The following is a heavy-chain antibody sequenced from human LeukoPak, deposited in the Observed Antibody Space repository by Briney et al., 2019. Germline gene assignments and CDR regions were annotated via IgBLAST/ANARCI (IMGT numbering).Heavy chain of an antibody. J-gene: IGHJ4*02. D-gene: IGHD2-15*01. CDR1: GGSFSGYY. V-gene: IGHV4-34*01. Sequence: SETLSLTCAVYGGSFSGYYWSWIRQPPGKGLEWIGEINHSGSTNYNPSLKSRVTISVDTSKNQFSLKLSSVTAADTAVYYCVRHSRVVAFDYWGQGNLVTVSS. CDR2: INHSGST. CDR3: VRHSRVVAFDY.